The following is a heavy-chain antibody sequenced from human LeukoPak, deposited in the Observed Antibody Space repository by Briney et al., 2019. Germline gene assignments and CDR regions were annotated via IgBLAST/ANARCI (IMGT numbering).Heavy chain of an antibody. CDR3: AREVGDSDSNYWFDP. Sequence: SETLSLTCAVSGTSISPYYWSWIRQPPGKGLEWIGYIYYSGSTNYNPSLKSRVTISVDTSENQFSLILRSVTAADTAVYYCAREVGDSDSNYWFDPWGQGTLVTVSS. J-gene: IGHJ5*02. CDR2: IYYSGST. V-gene: IGHV4-59*01. D-gene: IGHD2-21*02. CDR1: GTSISPYY.